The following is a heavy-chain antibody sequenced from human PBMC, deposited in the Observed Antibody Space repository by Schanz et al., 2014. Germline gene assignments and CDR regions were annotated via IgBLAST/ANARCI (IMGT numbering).Heavy chain of an antibody. CDR1: GYSFTTYW. D-gene: IGHD3-10*01. Sequence: EVFLVQSGAEVKKPGESLKISCRVSGYSFTTYWIGWVRQMPGKGLEWMGNIYPDDSDTRYSPSFEGHVTISADKSITTAYLQWNSLEASDTAIYFCARRRRPGLLWFYDVFDVWGQGTRVIVSS. V-gene: IGHV5-51*01. CDR3: ARRRRPGLLWFYDVFDV. J-gene: IGHJ3*01. CDR2: IYPDDSDT.